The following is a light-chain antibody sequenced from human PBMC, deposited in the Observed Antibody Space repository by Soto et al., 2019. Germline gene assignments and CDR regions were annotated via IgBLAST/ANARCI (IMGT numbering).Light chain of an antibody. Sequence: IQMTQSPSSVSASVGDRVTITCRASQGIGSWLAWYQQKPGKAPKLLIYAASSLQSGVSSRFSGSGSGTDFTLPITSLQPEDFATYYCQQHNSFPTFGQGTKLDIK. V-gene: IGKV1-12*01. J-gene: IGKJ2*01. CDR1: QGIGSW. CDR3: QQHNSFPT. CDR2: AAS.